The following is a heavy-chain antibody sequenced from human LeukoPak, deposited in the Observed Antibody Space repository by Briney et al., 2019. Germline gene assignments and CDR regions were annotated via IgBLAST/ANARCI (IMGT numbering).Heavy chain of an antibody. CDR1: GFTFSSYW. D-gene: IGHD3-10*01. Sequence: GGSLRLSCAASGFTFSSYWMSWVRQAPGKGLGGVANIKQDGSEKYYVDSVKGRFTISRDNAKNSLYRQMNSLRAEDTAVYYCARGAALLWFGEPFDYWGQGTLVTVSS. CDR3: ARGAALLWFGEPFDY. CDR2: IKQDGSEK. V-gene: IGHV3-7*01. J-gene: IGHJ4*02.